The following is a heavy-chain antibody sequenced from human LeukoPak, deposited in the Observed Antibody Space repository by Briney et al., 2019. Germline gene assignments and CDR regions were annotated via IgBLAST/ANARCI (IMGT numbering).Heavy chain of an antibody. D-gene: IGHD2-2*01. CDR3: AREYCSSTSCFPDPRYYYYYYGMDV. V-gene: IGHV4-34*01. CDR1: GGSFSGYY. CDR2: INHSGGT. Sequence: NPSETLSLTCAVYGGSFSGYYWSWIRQPPGKGLEWIGEINHSGGTNYNPSLKSRVTISVDTSKNQFSLKLSSVTAADTAVYYCAREYCSSTSCFPDPRYYYYYYGMDVWGQGTTVTVSS. J-gene: IGHJ6*02.